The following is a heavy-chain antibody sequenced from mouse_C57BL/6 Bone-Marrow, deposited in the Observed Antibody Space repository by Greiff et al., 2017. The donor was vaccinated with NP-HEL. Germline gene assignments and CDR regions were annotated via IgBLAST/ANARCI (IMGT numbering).Heavy chain of an antibody. D-gene: IGHD1-1*01. V-gene: IGHV1-52*01. CDR3: ARKDGSSCVLYFDV. Sequence: VQLQQSGAELVRPGSSVKLSCKASGYTFTSYWMHWVKQRPIQGLEWIGNIDPSDSETHYNQKFKDKATLTVDKSSSTAYMQLSSLTSEDSAVYYCARKDGSSCVLYFDVWGTGTTVTVSS. J-gene: IGHJ1*03. CDR1: GYTFTSYW. CDR2: IDPSDSET.